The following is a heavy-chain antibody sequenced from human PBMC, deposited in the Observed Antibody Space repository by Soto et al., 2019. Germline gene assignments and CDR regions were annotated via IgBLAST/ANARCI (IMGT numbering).Heavy chain of an antibody. CDR3: AHSVRITMTNNWFDP. V-gene: IGHV2-5*02. Sequence: GLDLEWLALIYWDDDKRYSPSLKSRLTITKDTSKNQVVLTMTNMDPVDTATYYCAHSVRITMTNNWFDPWGQGTLVTVSS. CDR2: IYWDDDK. J-gene: IGHJ5*02. D-gene: IGHD3-22*01.